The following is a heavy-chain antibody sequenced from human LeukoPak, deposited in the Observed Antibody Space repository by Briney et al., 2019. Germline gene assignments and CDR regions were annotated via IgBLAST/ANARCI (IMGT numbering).Heavy chain of an antibody. CDR2: INHSGST. V-gene: IGHV4-34*01. CDR1: GGSFSGYY. J-gene: IGHJ4*02. Sequence: PSETLSLTCAVYGGSFSGYYWSWIRQPPGKGLEWIGVINHSGSTNYNPSLKSRVTISVDTSKNQFSLKLSSVTAADTAVYYCARRPISGYYDYWGQGTLVTVSS. CDR3: ARRPISGYYDY. D-gene: IGHD3-22*01.